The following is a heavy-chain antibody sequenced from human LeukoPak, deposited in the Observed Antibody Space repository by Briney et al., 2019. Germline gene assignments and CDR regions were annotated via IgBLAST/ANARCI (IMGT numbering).Heavy chain of an antibody. D-gene: IGHD1-1*01. V-gene: IGHV4-59*01. CDR2: IYYSGST. CDR3: ARGYDVRGYYYYYYIDV. J-gene: IGHJ6*03. CDR1: GGSISSYY. Sequence: SETLSLTCTVSGGSISSYYWSWIRQPPGKGLEWIGYIYYSGSTNYNPSLKSRVTISVDTSKNQFSLKLSSVTAADTAVYYCARGYDVRGYYYYYYIDVWGKGTTVTVSS.